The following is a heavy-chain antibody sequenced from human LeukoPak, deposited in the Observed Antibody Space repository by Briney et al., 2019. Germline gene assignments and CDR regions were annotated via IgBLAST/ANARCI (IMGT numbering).Heavy chain of an antibody. V-gene: IGHV4-59*08. CDR3: ASQYYYGSGSYSY. D-gene: IGHD3-10*01. CDR2: IYYSGST. Sequence: PSETLSLTCTVSGGSISSYYWSWLRQPPGKGREWIGYIYYSGSTNYNPSLKSRVTISVDTSKNQFSLKLSSVTAADTAVYYCASQYYYGSGSYSYWGQGTLVTVSS. J-gene: IGHJ4*02. CDR1: GGSISSYY.